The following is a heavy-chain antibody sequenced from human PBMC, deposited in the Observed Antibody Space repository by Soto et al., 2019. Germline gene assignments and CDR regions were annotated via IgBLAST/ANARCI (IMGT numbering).Heavy chain of an antibody. CDR1: GSTSSYDY. V-gene: IGHV3-11*06. CDR3: ARSGDNYNRLDY. Sequence: GGSLRLSCEGSGSTSSYDYKSWIRQAPGKGLEWISYSSNSGTFSRYADSVKGRFSISRDNTKNLLYLQMNSLRAEDTAVYYCARSGDNYNRLDYWGQGTPVTVSS. J-gene: IGHJ4*02. D-gene: IGHD1-1*01. CDR2: SSNSGTFS.